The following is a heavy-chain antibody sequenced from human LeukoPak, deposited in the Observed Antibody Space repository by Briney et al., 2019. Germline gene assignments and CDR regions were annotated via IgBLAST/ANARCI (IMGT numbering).Heavy chain of an antibody. CDR3: ATRGTSATKYFAD. CDR1: GFTFSSFV. V-gene: IGHV3-23*01. Sequence: GGSLRLSCGASGFTFSSFVMSWGRHTPGKGLDWVATITAGGSNTYYADAVKGRFTISRDNSKNTLHLQMNSLRAEDTAVYYCATRGTSATKYFADWGQGTLVSVSS. CDR2: ITAGGSNT. D-gene: IGHD1-1*01. J-gene: IGHJ4*02.